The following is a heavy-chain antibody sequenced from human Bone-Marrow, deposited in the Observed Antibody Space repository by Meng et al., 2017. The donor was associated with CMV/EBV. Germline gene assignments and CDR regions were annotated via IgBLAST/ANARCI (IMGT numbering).Heavy chain of an antibody. Sequence: ASVKVSCKASGYTFTGYYMHWVRQAPGQGLEWMGWINPNSGGTNYAQKFQGRVTMTRDTSIGTAYMELSRLRSDDTAVYYCANKYYGDYDSLRYYYGMDVWGQGTTVTVSS. CDR3: ANKYYGDYDSLRYYYGMDV. CDR1: GYTFTGYY. J-gene: IGHJ6*01. D-gene: IGHD4-17*01. V-gene: IGHV1-2*02. CDR2: INPNSGGT.